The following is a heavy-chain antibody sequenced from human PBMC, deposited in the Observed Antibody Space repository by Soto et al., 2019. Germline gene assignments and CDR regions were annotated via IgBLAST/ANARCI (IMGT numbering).Heavy chain of an antibody. V-gene: IGHV4-59*12. CDR3: VRDGRVVVTPSY. Sequence: SETLSLTCTVSGGSISSYYWSWIRQPPGKGLEWIGYIYYSGSTNYNPSLKSRVTISVDTSKNQFSLKLSSVTAADTAVFYCVRDGRVVVTPSYWGQGTLVTVSS. CDR1: GGSISSYY. J-gene: IGHJ4*02. D-gene: IGHD2-21*02. CDR2: IYYSGST.